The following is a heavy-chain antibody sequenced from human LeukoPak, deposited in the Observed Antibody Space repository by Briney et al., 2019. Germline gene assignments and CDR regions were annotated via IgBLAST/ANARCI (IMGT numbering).Heavy chain of an antibody. V-gene: IGHV1-2*02. Sequence: ASVKVSCKASGYTFTDYYVHWVRQAPGQGLEWMGWINAKSGDTKYAQKFQARVTMTRDTSITTTYMEVSRLSSDDTAVYYCARQNTGQLDYWGQGTLVTVSS. D-gene: IGHD2-8*02. CDR3: ARQNTGQLDY. CDR2: INAKSGDT. CDR1: GYTFTDYY. J-gene: IGHJ4*02.